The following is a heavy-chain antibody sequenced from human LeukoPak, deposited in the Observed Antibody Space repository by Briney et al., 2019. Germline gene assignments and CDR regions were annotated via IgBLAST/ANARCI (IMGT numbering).Heavy chain of an antibody. J-gene: IGHJ6*03. V-gene: IGHV4-38-2*02. D-gene: IGHD6-13*01. Sequence: SETLSLTCTVSGYSISSGYYWGWIRQPPGKGLEWIGSIYHSGRTFYNPSLKSRVTISVDTSKNHFSLELSSVTAADTAVYFCARGRVSSSSWSSTYYYYFYMDVWGRGTTVTVSS. CDR3: ARGRVSSSSWSSTYYYYFYMDV. CDR2: IYHSGRT. CDR1: GYSISSGYY.